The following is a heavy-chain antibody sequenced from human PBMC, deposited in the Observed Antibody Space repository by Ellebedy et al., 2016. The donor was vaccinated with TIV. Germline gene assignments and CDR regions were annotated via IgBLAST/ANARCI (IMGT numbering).Heavy chain of an antibody. CDR3: ARGQVAVAGLGGWFDP. V-gene: IGHV4-59*01. CDR2: IYNSGST. D-gene: IGHD6-19*01. Sequence: SETLSLTCTVSGGSINNYYWNWIRQPPGKGLEWIGYIYNSGSTNYNPSLKSRVTMAVDTSKNQFSLNLNSMTAADTAVYFCARGQVAVAGLGGWFDPWGQGTLVTVSS. CDR1: GGSINNYY. J-gene: IGHJ5*02.